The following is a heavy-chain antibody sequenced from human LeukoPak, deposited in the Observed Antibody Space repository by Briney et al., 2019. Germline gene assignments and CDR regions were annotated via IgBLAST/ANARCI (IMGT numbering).Heavy chain of an antibody. J-gene: IGHJ4*02. CDR1: GFTVSSNY. CDR2: IYSGGST. Sequence: PGGSLRLSWAASGFTVSSNYMSWVRQAPGRGLEWVSVIYSGGSTYYADSVKGRFTISRDNSKNTLYLQMNSLRAEDTAVYYCATSAFYGGNLFDSWGQGTLVTASS. D-gene: IGHD4-23*01. CDR3: ATSAFYGGNLFDS. V-gene: IGHV3-53*01.